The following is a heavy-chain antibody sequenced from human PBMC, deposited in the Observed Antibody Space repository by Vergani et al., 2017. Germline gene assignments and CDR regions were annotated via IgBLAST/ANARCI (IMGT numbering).Heavy chain of an antibody. V-gene: IGHV1-69*12. CDR2: IIPMFGTA. Sequence: QVQLVQSGAEVKKPGSSVKVSCKASGGTFSSYAISWVRQAPGQGLEWMGGIIPMFGTAKYAQKLQGRVTITADESTRTAYMELSSLRSEDTAVYYCARDRSPCSGGSCYPHYYYYYGMDVWGQGTTVTVSS. CDR1: GGTFSSYA. J-gene: IGHJ6*02. D-gene: IGHD2-15*01. CDR3: ARDRSPCSGGSCYPHYYYYYGMDV.